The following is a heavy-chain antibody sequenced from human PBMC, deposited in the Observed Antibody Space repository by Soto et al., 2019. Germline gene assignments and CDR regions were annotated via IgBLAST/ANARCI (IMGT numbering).Heavy chain of an antibody. CDR1: GFTFTRYS. J-gene: IGHJ4*02. D-gene: IGHD3-10*01. Sequence: GGSLRLSCAASGFTFTRYSMNWVRQAPGKGLEWVSSISSTTNYIYYADSMKGRFTVSRDNANNSVYLEMNSLSAEDTALYYCARESGDLTSNFDYWGQGTLVTVSS. CDR2: ISSTTNYI. V-gene: IGHV3-21*01. CDR3: ARESGDLTSNFDY.